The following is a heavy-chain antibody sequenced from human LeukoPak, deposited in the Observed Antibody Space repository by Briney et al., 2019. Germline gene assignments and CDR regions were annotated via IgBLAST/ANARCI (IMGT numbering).Heavy chain of an antibody. D-gene: IGHD4-17*01. CDR1: GFTFSSYA. V-gene: IGHV3-23*01. CDR2: ISGSGGST. J-gene: IGHJ4*02. Sequence: GGSLRLSCAASGFTFSSYAMSWVRQAPGKGLEWVSAISGSGGSTYYADSVKGRFTISRDNSKNTLYLQMSSLRAEDTAVYYCAKDSDYGDYVGFDYWGQGTLVTVSS. CDR3: AKDSDYGDYVGFDY.